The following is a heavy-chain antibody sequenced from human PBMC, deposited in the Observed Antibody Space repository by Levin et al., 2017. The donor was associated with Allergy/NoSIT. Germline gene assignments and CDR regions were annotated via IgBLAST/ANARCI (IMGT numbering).Heavy chain of an antibody. CDR2: ISAYNGNT. V-gene: IGHV1-18*01. D-gene: IGHD3-3*01. CDR1: GYNFTNYG. J-gene: IGHJ6*03. Sequence: KSGESLKISCKASGYNFTNYGISWVRQAPGQGLEWMGWISAYNGNTNYAQKFQGRVTMTIQTSTNTAYMELRSLRSDDTAVYYCARVGIDFWGVYQKSWGYMDVWGQGTTVTVSS. CDR3: ARVGIDFWGVYQKSWGYMDV.